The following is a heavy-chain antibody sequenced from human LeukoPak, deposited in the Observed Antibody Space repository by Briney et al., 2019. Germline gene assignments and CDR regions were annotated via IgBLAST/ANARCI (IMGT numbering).Heavy chain of an antibody. Sequence: GGSLRLSCAASGFALRSYTVTWVRQAPGKGLVWVSRINTDGSSTSYADSVKGRFTISRDNAKNTLYLQMNSLRAEDTALYYCAKRLSYSGSWWTLEFWGQGTLVTVSS. D-gene: IGHD6-13*01. V-gene: IGHV3-74*01. CDR1: GFALRSYT. CDR3: AKRLSYSGSWWTLEF. CDR2: INTDGSST. J-gene: IGHJ4*02.